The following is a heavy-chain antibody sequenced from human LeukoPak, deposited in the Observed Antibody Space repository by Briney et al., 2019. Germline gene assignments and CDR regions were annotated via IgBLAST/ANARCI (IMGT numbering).Heavy chain of an antibody. V-gene: IGHV3-48*03. Sequence: VGSLRLSCATSGFTFSSYEMNWVCKAPGKGLEWVSHISISGNSKYYADSVKGRFTISRDNAQNSLYLQMTSLRAEDTSVYFCARVKYNGSGSGSTPSFDYWGQGTLVTVYS. J-gene: IGHJ4*02. D-gene: IGHD3-10*01. CDR1: GFTFSSYE. CDR3: ARVKYNGSGSGSTPSFDY. CDR2: ISISGNSK.